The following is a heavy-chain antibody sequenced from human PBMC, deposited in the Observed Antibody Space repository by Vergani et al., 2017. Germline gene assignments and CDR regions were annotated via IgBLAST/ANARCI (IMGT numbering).Heavy chain of an antibody. CDR3: ARVWGSRAFDI. V-gene: IGHV4-59*01. CDR1: GGSISSYY. Sequence: QVQLQESGPGLVKPSETLSLTCTVSGGSISSYYWSWIRQPPGKGLEWVGYIYYSGSTKYNPSLKSRVTISVDTSKNQFSLKLSSVTAADTAVYYCARVWGSRAFDIWGQGTMVTVSS. CDR2: IYYSGST. J-gene: IGHJ3*02. D-gene: IGHD7-27*01.